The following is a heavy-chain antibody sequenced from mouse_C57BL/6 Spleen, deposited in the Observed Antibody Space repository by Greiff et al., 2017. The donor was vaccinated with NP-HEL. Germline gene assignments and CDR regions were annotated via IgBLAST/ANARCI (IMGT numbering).Heavy chain of an antibody. CDR3: ARDHGYFDV. J-gene: IGHJ1*03. V-gene: IGHV5-16*01. Sequence: EVKVVESEGGLVQPGSSMKLSCTASGFTFSDYYMAWVRQVPEKGLEWVANINYDGSSTYYLDSLKSRFIISRDNAKNILYLQMSSLKSEDTATYYCARDHGYFDVWGTGTTVTVSS. CDR1: GFTFSDYY. CDR2: INYDGSST.